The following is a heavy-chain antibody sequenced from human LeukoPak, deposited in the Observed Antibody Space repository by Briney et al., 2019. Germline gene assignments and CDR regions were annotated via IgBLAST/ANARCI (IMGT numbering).Heavy chain of an antibody. CDR2: IYHSGST. V-gene: IGHV4-30-2*01. D-gene: IGHD6-19*01. CDR3: ARENGYSSGEVDP. J-gene: IGHJ5*02. CDR1: GGSISSGGYS. Sequence: SETLSLTCAVSGGSISSGGYSWSWIRQPPGKGLEWVGYIYHSGSTYYNPSLKSRVTISVDRSKNQFSLKLSSVTAADTAVYYCARENGYSSGEVDPWGQGTLVTVSS.